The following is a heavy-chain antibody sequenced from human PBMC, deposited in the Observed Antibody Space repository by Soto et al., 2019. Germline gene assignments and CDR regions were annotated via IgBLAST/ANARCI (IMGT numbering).Heavy chain of an antibody. J-gene: IGHJ2*01. V-gene: IGHV4-31*03. CDR3: ARVLAVTTSWYFDL. CDR1: GGSISSGGYY. Sequence: QVQLQESGPGLVKPSQTLSLTCTVSGGSISSGGYYWSWIRQHPGKGLEWIGYIYYSGSTYYNPASKSRVTISVDTSKNPFPLKLSSVTAADTAVYYCARVLAVTTSWYFDLWGRGTLVTVSS. D-gene: IGHD4-17*01. CDR2: IYYSGST.